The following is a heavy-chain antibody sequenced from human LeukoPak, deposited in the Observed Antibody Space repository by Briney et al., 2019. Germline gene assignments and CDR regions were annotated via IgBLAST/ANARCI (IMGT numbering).Heavy chain of an antibody. V-gene: IGHV3-73*01. Sequence: GGSLRLSCAASGFTFSASGMHWVRQASGKGLEWVGRIGSKANSYATAYAASVKGRFTISRDNSKNTLYLQMNSLRAEDTAVYYCARQTEMATIPPYYGMDVWGQGTTVTVSS. CDR2: IGSKANSYAT. D-gene: IGHD5-24*01. CDR3: ARQTEMATIPPYYGMDV. J-gene: IGHJ6*02. CDR1: GFTFSASG.